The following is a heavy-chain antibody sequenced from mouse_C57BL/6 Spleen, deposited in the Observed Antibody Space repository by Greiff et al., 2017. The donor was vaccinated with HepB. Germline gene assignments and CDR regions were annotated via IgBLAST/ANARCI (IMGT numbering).Heavy chain of an antibody. CDR3: ARSQGPGGNYAMDY. CDR2: IYPRSGNT. D-gene: IGHD1-1*02. Sequence: VHLVESGAELARPGASVKLSCKASGYTFTSYGISWVKQRTGQGLEWIGEIYPRSGNTYYNEKFKGKATLTADKSSSTAYMELRSLTSEDSAVYFCARSQGPGGNYAMDYWGQGTSVTVSS. CDR1: GYTFTSYG. V-gene: IGHV1-81*01. J-gene: IGHJ4*01.